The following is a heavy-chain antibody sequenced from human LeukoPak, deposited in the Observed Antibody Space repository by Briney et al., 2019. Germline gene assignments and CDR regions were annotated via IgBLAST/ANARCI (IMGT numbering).Heavy chain of an antibody. CDR3: ARAMLRGDSYYAADV. CDR1: GFSFSEYY. J-gene: IGHJ6*01. Sequence: PGGSLRLSCAASGFSFSEYYMYWVRQAPGQGLEWLSDISPSDTYTSYADTVKGRFTISRDNAKNSLYLQRDSLRVEDTPVYFCARAMLRGDSYYAADVWGKGTTVTVPS. V-gene: IGHV3-11*06. CDR2: ISPSDTYT. D-gene: IGHD3-10*01.